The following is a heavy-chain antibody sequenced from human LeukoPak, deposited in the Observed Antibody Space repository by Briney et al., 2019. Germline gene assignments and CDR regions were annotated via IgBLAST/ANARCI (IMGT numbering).Heavy chain of an antibody. CDR3: AKDASYYDREDYFDY. D-gene: IGHD3-22*01. Sequence: SGGSLRLSCAASGFTFSNYWMTWVRQAPGKGPEWVANIKQDGSEKYYVDSVKGRFTISRDNAKNSLYLQMNSLRAEDTAVYYCAKDASYYDREDYFDYWGQGTLVTVSS. CDR1: GFTFSNYW. V-gene: IGHV3-7*01. CDR2: IKQDGSEK. J-gene: IGHJ4*02.